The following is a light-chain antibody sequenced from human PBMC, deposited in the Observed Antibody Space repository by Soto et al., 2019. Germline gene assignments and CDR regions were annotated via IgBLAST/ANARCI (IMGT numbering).Light chain of an antibody. CDR1: SSDIGSYNH. J-gene: IGLJ1*01. CDR3: TSYTDRQSYL. V-gene: IGLV2-14*03. CDR2: AVS. Sequence: ALTQPASVSGSPGRSITISCSGTSSDIGSYNHVAWYQQFPGKSPKLMIYAVSDRPSGVSDRFSGSKSGITASLTISGLHTEDEADYYCTSYTDRQSYLFGTGTKVTVL.